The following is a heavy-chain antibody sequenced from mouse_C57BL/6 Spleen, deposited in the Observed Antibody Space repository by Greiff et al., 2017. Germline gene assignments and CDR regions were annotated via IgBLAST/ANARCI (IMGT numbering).Heavy chain of an antibody. CDR1: GFTFSDAW. CDR3: TSRGLHHAMDY. V-gene: IGHV6-6*01. CDR2: IRNKANNHAT. J-gene: IGHJ4*01. D-gene: IGHD2-2*01. Sequence: VQLKESGGGLVQPGGSMKLSCAASGFTFSDAWMDWVRQSPEKGLEWVAEIRNKANNHATYYAESVKGRFTISRDESKSSVYLQMNSLRADDTVIYYCTSRGLHHAMDYWGQVTSVTVSS.